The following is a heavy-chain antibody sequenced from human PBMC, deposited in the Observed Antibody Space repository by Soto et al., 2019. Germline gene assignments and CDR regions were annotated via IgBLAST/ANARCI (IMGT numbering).Heavy chain of an antibody. V-gene: IGHV3-21*01. CDR1: GFTFSSHS. Sequence: GVSLRLSWGASGFTFSSHSMNWVRQAPGKGLEWVSSISGSSSYIYYADSVKGRFSISRDNAKNSLYLQMNSLRAEDTAVYYCASGVPGDYWGKGTLVTISS. CDR3: ASGVPGDY. CDR2: ISGSSSYI. D-gene: IGHD3-10*01. J-gene: IGHJ4*02.